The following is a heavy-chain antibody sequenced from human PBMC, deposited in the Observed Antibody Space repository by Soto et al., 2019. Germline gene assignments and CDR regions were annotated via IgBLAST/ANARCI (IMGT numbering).Heavy chain of an antibody. CDR2: ISGNDDTT. J-gene: IGHJ1*01. V-gene: IGHV3-23*01. Sequence: EVQLLELGGGLVQPGGSLRLSCAASGFTFSSSAMSWVRQAPGKGLDWVSAISGNDDTTYYADSVKGRFTISRDISKNTLYLQMNSLRAEDTAVYYCAKIRGYDLGSTTFQHWGQGTLVTVSS. CDR3: AKIRGYDLGSTTFQH. D-gene: IGHD5-12*01. CDR1: GFTFSSSA.